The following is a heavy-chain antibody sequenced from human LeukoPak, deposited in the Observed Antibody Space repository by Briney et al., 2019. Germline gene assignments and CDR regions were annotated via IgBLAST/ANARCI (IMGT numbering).Heavy chain of an antibody. J-gene: IGHJ2*01. V-gene: IGHV3-7*01. D-gene: IGHD2-2*03. CDR2: IKQDGSEK. CDR1: GFTFSSYW. Sequence: PGGSLRLSCAASGFTFSSYWMSWVRQAPGKGLEWVANIKQDGSEKYYVDSVKGRFTISRDNAKNSLYLQMNSLRAEDTAVYYCARDGYCSSTSCFNWYFDLWGRGTLVTVSS. CDR3: ARDGYCSSTSCFNWYFDL.